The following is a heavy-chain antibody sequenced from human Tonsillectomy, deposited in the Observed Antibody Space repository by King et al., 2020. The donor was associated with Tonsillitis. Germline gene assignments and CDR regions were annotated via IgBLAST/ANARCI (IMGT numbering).Heavy chain of an antibody. CDR1: GGSISSYY. J-gene: IGHJ3*02. Sequence: VQLQESGPGLVKPSETLSLTCTVSGGSISSYYWSWIRQPPRKGLEWIGYIYYSGSTNYNPSLKSRVTISVDTSKNQFSLKLSSVTAADTAVYYCAGSNTSPSGRLGDIWGQGTMVTVSS. CDR2: IYYSGST. V-gene: IGHV4-59*08. CDR3: AGSNTSPSGRLGDI. D-gene: IGHD2-2*01.